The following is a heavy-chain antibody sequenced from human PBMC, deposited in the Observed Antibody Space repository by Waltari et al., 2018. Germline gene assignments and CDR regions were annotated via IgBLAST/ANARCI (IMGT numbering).Heavy chain of an antibody. D-gene: IGHD1-26*01. CDR2: INPNSCGT. CDR3: ARVRFGVGATFDY. Sequence: VQLVQSGAEGKKAGASVKVSGKASGYTFTGYYMPLVGPAPGQGLEWLGLINPNSCGTNYAQKFQGRVTMTMDTSISTAYMELSRLRSDDTAVYYCARVRFGVGATFDYWGQGTLVTVSS. CDR1: GYTFTGYY. J-gene: IGHJ4*02. V-gene: IGHV1-2*06.